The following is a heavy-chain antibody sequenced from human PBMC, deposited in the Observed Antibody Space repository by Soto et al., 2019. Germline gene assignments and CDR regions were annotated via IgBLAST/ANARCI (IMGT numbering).Heavy chain of an antibody. CDR2: IKSDGSST. CDR1: GFTFSNYW. V-gene: IGHV3-74*01. Sequence: PGGSLRLCCAASGFTFSNYWMHWVRQAPGKGLVWLSRIKSDGSSTTYADSVKGRLTISRDNAKNTLFLQLTSLRVEDTAVYYCARGYDSTWSDYWGQGTLVTVSS. J-gene: IGHJ4*02. CDR3: ARGYDSTWSDY. D-gene: IGHD6-13*01.